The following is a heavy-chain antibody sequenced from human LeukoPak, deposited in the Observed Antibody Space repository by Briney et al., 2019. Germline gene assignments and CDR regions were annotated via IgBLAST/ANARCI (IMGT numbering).Heavy chain of an antibody. Sequence: GESLKISCKSSGYSFMSYWIGWVRQMPGKGLEWMGIIYPGDSDTRYSPPFQGQVTISADKSISTAYLQWSSLKTSDTAMYYCARFRPMGPSTYWGQGTLVTISS. CDR1: GYSFMSYW. D-gene: IGHD2-2*01. J-gene: IGHJ4*02. CDR3: ARFRPMGPSTY. V-gene: IGHV5-51*01. CDR2: IYPGDSDT.